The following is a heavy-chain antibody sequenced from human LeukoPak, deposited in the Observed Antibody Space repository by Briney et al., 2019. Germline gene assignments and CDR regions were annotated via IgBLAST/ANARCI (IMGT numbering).Heavy chain of an antibody. CDR3: ARLDTAHKPYYYYYYMDV. CDR2: INTNTGNP. J-gene: IGHJ6*03. V-gene: IGHV7-4-1*02. D-gene: IGHD5-18*01. CDR1: GYTFTSYA. Sequence: ASVKVSCKASGYTFTSYAMNWVRQAPGQGLEWMGWINTNTGNPTYAQGFTGRFVFSLDTSVSTAYLQISSLKAEDTAVYYCARLDTAHKPYYYYYYMDVWGKGTTVTVSS.